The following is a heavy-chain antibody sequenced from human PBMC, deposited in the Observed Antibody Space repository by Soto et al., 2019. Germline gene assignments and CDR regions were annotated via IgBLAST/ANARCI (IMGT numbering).Heavy chain of an antibody. Sequence: QVQLVDSGGGLVKPGGSLRLSCAASGFIFTAYYMSGIGRAPGKGLEWLSYISTGATYTNYADSVKGRFTISRDNAKNSLYLQMNSLRAEDTAVYYCARYDVSYYGVDVWGQGTTVTVSS. CDR2: ISTGATYT. CDR1: GFIFTAYY. V-gene: IGHV3-11*05. J-gene: IGHJ6*02. CDR3: ARYDVSYYGVDV. D-gene: IGHD3-3*01.